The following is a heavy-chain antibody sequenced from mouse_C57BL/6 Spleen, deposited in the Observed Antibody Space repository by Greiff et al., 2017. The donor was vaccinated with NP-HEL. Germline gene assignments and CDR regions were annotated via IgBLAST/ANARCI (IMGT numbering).Heavy chain of an antibody. CDR2: IYPRSGNT. D-gene: IGHD1-1*01. CDR1: GYTFTSYG. V-gene: IGHV1-81*01. Sequence: QVQLKESGAELARPGASVKLSCKASGYTFTSYGISWVKQRTGQGLEWIGEIYPRSGNTYYNEKFKGKATLTADKSSSTAYMELRSLTSEDSAVYFCARYYGSSYEAYWGQGTLVTVSA. CDR3: ARYYGSSYEAY. J-gene: IGHJ3*01.